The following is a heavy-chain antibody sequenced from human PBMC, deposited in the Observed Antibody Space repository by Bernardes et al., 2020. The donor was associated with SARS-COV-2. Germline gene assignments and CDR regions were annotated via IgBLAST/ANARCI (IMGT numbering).Heavy chain of an antibody. CDR3: ARVGCGGDCSPNPRPYYYYGMDV. CDR2: ISAHNGNT. V-gene: IGHV1-18*01. CDR1: GYTFTKYG. Sequence: ASVKVSCKASGYTFTKYGISWVRQAAGHGLEWMGWISAHNGNTNYAQKLQDRVTMTTDTSTSTAYLELRSLRSDDTAVYYCARVGCGGDCSPNPRPYYYYGMDVWGQETTVTVSS. D-gene: IGHD2-21*01. J-gene: IGHJ6*02.